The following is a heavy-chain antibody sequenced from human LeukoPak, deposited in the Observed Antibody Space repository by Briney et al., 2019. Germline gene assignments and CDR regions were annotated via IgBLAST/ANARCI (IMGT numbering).Heavy chain of an antibody. CDR2: IYTSGST. V-gene: IGHV4-4*07. CDR3: ARETREGYCSGGSCYSWKVDY. Sequence: SETLSLTCAVYGESLNSYYWSWIRQPAGKGLEWIGRIYTSGSTNYNPSLKSRVTMSVDTSKNQFSLKLSSVTAADTAVYYCARETREGYCSGGSCYSWKVDYWGQGTLVTVSS. J-gene: IGHJ4*02. CDR1: GESLNSYY. D-gene: IGHD2-15*01.